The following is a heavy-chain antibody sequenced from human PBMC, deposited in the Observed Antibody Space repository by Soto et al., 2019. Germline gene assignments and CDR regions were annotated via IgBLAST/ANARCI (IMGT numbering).Heavy chain of an antibody. D-gene: IGHD1-26*01. CDR2: MEWDDES. Sequence: SGPTLVNPTQTLTLTCTFSGFSLTTRGMSVTWIRQPPGKALEWLARMEWDDESFYSTSLSTRLTVSKDTSKNQVVLTMTNMDPVDTATYCWARAYSGTYCSFHFCGHGNLVTVSS. CDR1: GFSLTTRGMS. V-gene: IGHV2-70*04. J-gene: IGHJ4*01. CDR3: ARAYSGTYCSFHF.